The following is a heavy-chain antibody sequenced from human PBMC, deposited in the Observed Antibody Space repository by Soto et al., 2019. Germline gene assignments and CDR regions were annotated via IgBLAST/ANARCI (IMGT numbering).Heavy chain of an antibody. D-gene: IGHD4-17*01. Sequence: TRAFSSRFNINSFYGEYWRWNMKPPGKGLEWIGEINHSGSTNYNPSLKSRVTISVDTSKNQFSLKLSSVTAADTAVYYCARGQNGDYVYYYYGMDVWGQGTTVS. CDR3: ARGQNGDYVYYYYGMDV. CDR1: INSFYGEY. J-gene: IGHJ6*02. CDR2: INHSGST. V-gene: IGHV4-34*01.